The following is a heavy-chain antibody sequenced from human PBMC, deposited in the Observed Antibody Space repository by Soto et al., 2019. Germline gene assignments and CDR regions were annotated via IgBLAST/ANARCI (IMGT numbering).Heavy chain of an antibody. CDR1: GFTFSGSA. V-gene: IGHV3-73*01. CDR3: TRRYYYDSSGYYYSGEQMDV. CDR2: IRSKANSYAT. J-gene: IGHJ6*02. Sequence: QPGGSLRLSCAASGFTFSGSAMHWVRQASGKGVEWVGRIRSKANSYATAYAASVKGKFTISRDDSKNTAYLQMNSLKTEDTAVYYCTRRYYYDSSGYYYSGEQMDVWGQGTTVTVSS. D-gene: IGHD3-22*01.